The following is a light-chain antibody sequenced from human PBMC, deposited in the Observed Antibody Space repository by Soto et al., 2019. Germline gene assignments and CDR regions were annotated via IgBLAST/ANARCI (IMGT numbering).Light chain of an antibody. CDR2: GAS. J-gene: IGKJ1*01. V-gene: IGKV3-20*01. Sequence: EIVLTQSPGTLSLSPGERATLSCRAFQSVSSSYLAWYQQKPGQAPRLLIYGASSRATGIPDRFSGSGSGTDFTLTISRLEPEDFAVYYCQQYGSSLTWTFGQGTKVDIK. CDR3: QQYGSSLTWT. CDR1: QSVSSSY.